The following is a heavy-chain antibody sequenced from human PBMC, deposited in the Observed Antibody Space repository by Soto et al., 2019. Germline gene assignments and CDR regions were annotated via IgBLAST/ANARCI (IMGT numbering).Heavy chain of an antibody. CDR3: ARLYCSGGSCLNNWFDP. D-gene: IGHD2-15*01. CDR1: GGSISSGGYY. CDR2: IYYSGST. V-gene: IGHV4-31*03. J-gene: IGHJ5*02. Sequence: PSETLSLTCTVSGGSISSGGYYWSWIRLHPGKGLEWIGYIYYSGSTYYNPSLKSRVTISVDTSKNQFSLKLSSVTAADTAVYYCARLYCSGGSCLNNWFDPWGQGTLVTVSS.